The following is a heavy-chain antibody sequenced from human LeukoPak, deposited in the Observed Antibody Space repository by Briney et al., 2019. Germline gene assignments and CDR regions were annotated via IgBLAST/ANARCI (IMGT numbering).Heavy chain of an antibody. J-gene: IGHJ4*02. CDR3: AREYSSSWRYFDY. CDR1: GFTFSAYA. CDR2: ITSSSSTI. D-gene: IGHD6-13*01. Sequence: PGGSLRLSCAASGFTFSAYAMNWVRQAPGKGLEWVSYITSSSSTIYYADSVKGRFTISRDNAKNSLYLQMNSLRDEDMAVYYCAREYSSSWRYFDYWGQGTLVTVSS. V-gene: IGHV3-48*02.